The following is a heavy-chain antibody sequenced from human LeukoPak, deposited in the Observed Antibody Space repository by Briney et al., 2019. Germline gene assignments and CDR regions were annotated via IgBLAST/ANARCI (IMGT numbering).Heavy chain of an antibody. CDR2: ISGSGSNK. CDR1: GFTFSDYF. CDR3: ATSQSSVAGIVGD. D-gene: IGHD6-19*01. J-gene: IGHJ4*02. Sequence: GGSLRLSCAASGFTFSDYFMTWIRQAPGKGLEWVSYISGSGSNKYYADSVKGRFTISRDNAKNSLYLQMNSLRVEDTAVYHCATSQSSVAGIVGDWGQGTLVTVSS. V-gene: IGHV3-11*04.